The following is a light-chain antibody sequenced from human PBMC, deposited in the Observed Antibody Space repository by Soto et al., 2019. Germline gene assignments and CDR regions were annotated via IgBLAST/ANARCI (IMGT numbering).Light chain of an antibody. CDR2: GNS. CDR3: QSYDSSLSGLWV. CDR1: SSNIGAGYD. V-gene: IGLV1-40*01. J-gene: IGLJ3*02. Sequence: QSVLTQPPSVSGAPGQRVTISCTGISSNIGAGYDVHWYQQLPGTAPKLLIYGNSNRPSGVPDRFSGSKSGTSASLAITGLQAEDEADYYCQSYDSSLSGLWVFGGGTKVTVL.